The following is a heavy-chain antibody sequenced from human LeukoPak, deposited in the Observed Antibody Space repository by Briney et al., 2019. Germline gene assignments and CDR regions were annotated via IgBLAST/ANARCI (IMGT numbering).Heavy chain of an antibody. D-gene: IGHD5-24*01. Sequence: GGSPRLSCAASGFTFSSYGMHWVRQAPGKGLEWVAFIRYDGSNKYYADSVKGRFTISRDNSKNTLYLQMNSLRVEDTAVYYCAKDSGYNYIGYFDYWGQGTLVTVSS. V-gene: IGHV3-30*02. CDR1: GFTFSSYG. CDR3: AKDSGYNYIGYFDY. J-gene: IGHJ4*02. CDR2: IRYDGSNK.